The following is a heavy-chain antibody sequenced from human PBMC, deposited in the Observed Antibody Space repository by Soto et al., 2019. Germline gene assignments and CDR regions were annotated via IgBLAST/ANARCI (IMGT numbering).Heavy chain of an antibody. J-gene: IGHJ4*02. V-gene: IGHV3-33*01. CDR3: ARDREYYDTSGYYYYFDS. Sequence: PGGSLRLSCAASGFTFNNYGMHWVRQAPGRGLEWIGVIWYNGRNKYYADSLKGRFTISRDNSKNTVYLQMNSLSAEDTAVYYCARDREYYDTSGYYYYFDSWGQGTLGTLS. CDR1: GFTFNNYG. D-gene: IGHD3-22*01. CDR2: IWYNGRNK.